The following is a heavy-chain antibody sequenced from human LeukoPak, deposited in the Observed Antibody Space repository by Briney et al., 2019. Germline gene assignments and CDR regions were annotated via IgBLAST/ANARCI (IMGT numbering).Heavy chain of an antibody. CDR1: GGSISSGSYY. CDR2: IYTSGST. D-gene: IGHD6-13*01. J-gene: IGHJ4*02. CDR3: ARPRIAAAHYYFDY. Sequence: PSETLSLTCTVSGGSISSGSYYWSWIRQPAGKGLEWIGRIYTSGSTNYNPSLKSRVTISVDTSKNQFSLKLSSVTAADTAVYYCARPRIAAAHYYFDYWGQGTLVTVSS. V-gene: IGHV4-61*02.